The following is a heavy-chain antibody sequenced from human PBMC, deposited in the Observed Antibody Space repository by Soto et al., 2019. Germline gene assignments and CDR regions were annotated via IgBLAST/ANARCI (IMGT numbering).Heavy chain of an antibody. CDR1: GGSISSGGYY. CDR3: ARWAQRYGMDV. J-gene: IGHJ6*02. V-gene: IGHV4-31*03. Sequence: PSETLSLTCTVSGGSISSGGYYWSWVRQHPGKGLEWIGYIYSSGSPSYTPSLKSRVTMSVDTSKNQFSLKLTSVTAADTAVYYCARWAQRYGMDVWGQGTTVT. CDR2: IYSSGSP.